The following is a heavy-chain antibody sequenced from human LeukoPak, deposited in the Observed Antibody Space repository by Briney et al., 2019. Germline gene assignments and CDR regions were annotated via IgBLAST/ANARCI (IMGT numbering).Heavy chain of an antibody. Sequence: PGGSLRLSCAASGFIFSSYWMYWARQAPGKGLERVANIKQDGSATYYVDSVKGRFTISRDNAKNSLYLQMNSLRAEDTAVYYCARDGGYTADYWGQGTLVTVSS. CDR1: GFIFSSYW. D-gene: IGHD6-13*01. J-gene: IGHJ4*02. V-gene: IGHV3-7*05. CDR3: ARDGGYTADY. CDR2: IKQDGSAT.